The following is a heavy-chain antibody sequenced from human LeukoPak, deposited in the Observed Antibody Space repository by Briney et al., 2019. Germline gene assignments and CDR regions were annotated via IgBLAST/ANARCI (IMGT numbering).Heavy chain of an antibody. D-gene: IGHD3-22*01. CDR2: INPSGGST. Sequence: ASVKVSCKASGYTFTSYYMHWVRQAPGQGLEWMGIINPSGGSTSYAQKFQGRVTMTRDTSTSTVYMELSSLRSEDTAVYYCARAGDTYYYDSSGYYYKKHDAFDIWGQGTMVTVSS. J-gene: IGHJ3*02. V-gene: IGHV1-46*01. CDR1: GYTFTSYY. CDR3: ARAGDTYYYDSSGYYYKKHDAFDI.